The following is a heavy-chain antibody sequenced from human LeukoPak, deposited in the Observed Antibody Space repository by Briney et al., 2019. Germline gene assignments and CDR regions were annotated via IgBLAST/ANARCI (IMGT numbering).Heavy chain of an antibody. CDR1: GRAISSGDYY. Sequence: PSETLSLTCTGCGRAISSGDYYWSGIRQPPGKGLEWIGYIYYSGSTYYNPSLKSRVTISVDTSKNQCSLKLSSVTAADTAVYYCARVVPAAMEIDYWGQGILVTVSS. CDR2: IYYSGST. D-gene: IGHD2-2*01. CDR3: ARVVPAAMEIDY. J-gene: IGHJ4*02. V-gene: IGHV4-30-4*01.